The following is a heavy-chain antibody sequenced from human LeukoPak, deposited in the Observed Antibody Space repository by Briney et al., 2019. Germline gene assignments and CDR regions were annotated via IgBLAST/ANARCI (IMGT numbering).Heavy chain of an antibody. CDR3: ARPGHDSSGCYPFDY. D-gene: IGHD3-22*01. V-gene: IGHV3-21*01. J-gene: IGHJ4*02. Sequence: GGSLRLSCAASGFTFSSYSMNWVRQAPGEGLEWVSSISSSSSYIYYADSVKGRFTISRDNAKNSLYLQMNSLRAEDTAVYYCARPGHDSSGCYPFDYWGQGTLVTVSS. CDR2: ISSSSSYI. CDR1: GFTFSSYS.